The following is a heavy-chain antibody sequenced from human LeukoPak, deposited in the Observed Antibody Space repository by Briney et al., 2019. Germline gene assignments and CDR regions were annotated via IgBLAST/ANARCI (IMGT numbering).Heavy chain of an antibody. V-gene: IGHV3-20*01. D-gene: IGHD1-26*01. CDR2: INRNGGIT. Sequence: GGSLRLSCAASGLTPDEYGMSWVRQAPGKGLEWVSGINRNGGITGYAESVKGRFTISRDNAKNSLYLQMNSLRAEDTASYHCARKGLGGELGGFDYWGQGTLVTVSS. J-gene: IGHJ4*02. CDR3: ARKGLGGELGGFDY. CDR1: GLTPDEYG.